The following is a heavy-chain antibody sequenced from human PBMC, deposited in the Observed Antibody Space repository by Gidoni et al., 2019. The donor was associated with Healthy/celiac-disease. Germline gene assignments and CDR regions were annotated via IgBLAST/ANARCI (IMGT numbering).Heavy chain of an antibody. CDR2: ISGDGGST. CDR3: AKDRFSDSSSSWADY. V-gene: IGHV3-43*02. D-gene: IGHD6-13*01. J-gene: IGHJ4*02. Sequence: EVQLVESGGGVVTPGGSLRLSCAASGFTFAAYSMHWIRKAPGKGLEWVSLISGDGGSTYYADAVKCRFTISRDNSKNSLYLQMNSLRTEDTALYYCAKDRFSDSSSSWADYWGQGTLVTVSS. CDR1: GFTFAAYS.